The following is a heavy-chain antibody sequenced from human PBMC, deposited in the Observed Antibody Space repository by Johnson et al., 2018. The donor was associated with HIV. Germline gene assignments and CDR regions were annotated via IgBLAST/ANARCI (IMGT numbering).Heavy chain of an antibody. CDR3: ARDVKYYDTSGYHSDAFDI. V-gene: IGHV3-30*04. CDR2: ISYDGTKK. D-gene: IGHD3-22*01. Sequence: VQLVESGGGVVQPRRSLRLSCAASGFAFSGYALHWVRQAPGKGLEWVAVISYDGTKKDYGGSVKGRFTISRDNAKNTLYLQVNSLRGEDTALYYCARDVKYYDTSGYHSDAFDIWGQGRLVIVSS. CDR1: GFAFSGYA. J-gene: IGHJ3*02.